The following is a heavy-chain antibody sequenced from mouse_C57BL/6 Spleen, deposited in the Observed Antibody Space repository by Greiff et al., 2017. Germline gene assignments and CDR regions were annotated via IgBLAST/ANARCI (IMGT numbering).Heavy chain of an antibody. Sequence: QVHVKQSGPGLVAPSQSLSITCTVSGFSLTSYGVHWVRQPPGKGLEWLVVIWSDGSTTYNSALKSRLSISKDNSKSQVFIKMNRLRTDDTAMYDCARHGYGSSYDAMDYWGQGTSVTVSS. CDR3: ARHGYGSSYDAMDY. J-gene: IGHJ4*01. V-gene: IGHV2-6-1*01. D-gene: IGHD1-1*01. CDR2: IWSDGST. CDR1: GFSLTSYG.